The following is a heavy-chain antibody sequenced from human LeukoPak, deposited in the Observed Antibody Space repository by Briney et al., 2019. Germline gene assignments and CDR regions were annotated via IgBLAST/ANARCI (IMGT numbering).Heavy chain of an antibody. Sequence: GRSLRLSCAASGFNFSSYGMHWVRQAPGKGLEWVAVISYDGSNKYYADSVKGRFTISRDNSKNTLYLQMNSLRAEDTAVYYCAKDTSAGVVVAALIHYYYYGMDAWGQGTTVTVSS. V-gene: IGHV3-30*18. CDR3: AKDTSAGVVVAALIHYYYYGMDA. CDR2: ISYDGSNK. J-gene: IGHJ6*02. D-gene: IGHD2-15*01. CDR1: GFNFSSYG.